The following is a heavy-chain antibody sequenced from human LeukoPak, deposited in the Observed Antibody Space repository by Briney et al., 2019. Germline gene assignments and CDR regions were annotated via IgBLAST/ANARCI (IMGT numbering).Heavy chain of an antibody. D-gene: IGHD4-17*01. CDR2: IRGSGGST. J-gene: IGHJ3*02. CDR1: GFTFSSYA. CDR3: GRDPNGDFIGAFDM. V-gene: IGHV3-23*01. Sequence: GGSLRLSCAASGFTFSSYAMIWVRQAPGKGLEWVSAIRGSGGSTYYADSVKDRFTVSRVNSKNTLYLQMNSLRAEDTAVYYCGRDPNGDFIGAFDMWGQGTVVTVSS.